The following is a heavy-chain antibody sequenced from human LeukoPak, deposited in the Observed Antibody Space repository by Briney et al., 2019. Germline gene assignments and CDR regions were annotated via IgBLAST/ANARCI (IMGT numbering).Heavy chain of an antibody. CDR3: ARSVDTRTCDLLTGYSDL. CDR1: GFSFNSYT. J-gene: IGHJ4*02. D-gene: IGHD3-9*01. V-gene: IGHV3-21*01. CDR2: ISRIGRYI. Sequence: GGSLRLSCAASGFSFNSYTMIWLPQAPGKGLEWFSSISRIGRYIRDADSLKGRFTISRDSAKSSLLLQMINLRAADTAVYYCARSVDTRTCDLLTGYSDLWGEGTLVTVHS.